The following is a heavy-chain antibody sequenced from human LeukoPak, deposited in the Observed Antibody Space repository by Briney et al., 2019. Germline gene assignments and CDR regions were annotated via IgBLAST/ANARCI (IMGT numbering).Heavy chain of an antibody. CDR1: GFTFSDYY. Sequence: GGSLRLSCAASGFTFSDYYMTWIRQAPGKGLEWVSYISSRGSIIYYADSMKGRFTISRDNAKNSLYLQMNSLRAEDTAVYYCARGDYYDTSGYYYPHYWGQGTLVTVSS. CDR2: ISSRGSII. J-gene: IGHJ4*02. V-gene: IGHV3-11*01. CDR3: ARGDYYDTSGYYYPHY. D-gene: IGHD3-22*01.